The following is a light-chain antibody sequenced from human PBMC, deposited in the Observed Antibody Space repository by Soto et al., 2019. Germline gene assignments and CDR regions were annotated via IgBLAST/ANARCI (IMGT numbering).Light chain of an antibody. CDR3: VSYTSTSTYV. J-gene: IGLJ1*01. CDR2: AVS. V-gene: IGLV2-14*01. Sequence: QSALTQPASVSGSPGQSITISCTGTGSDVGGYDYVSWYQHHPGKAPKLMIYAVSNRPSGVSNRFSGSKSGNTASLTISGLQADDESDYYCVSYTSTSTYVFGTGTKVTVL. CDR1: GSDVGGYDY.